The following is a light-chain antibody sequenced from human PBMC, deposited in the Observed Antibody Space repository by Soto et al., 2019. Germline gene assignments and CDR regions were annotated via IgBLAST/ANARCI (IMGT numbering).Light chain of an antibody. CDR2: RAS. CDR3: QQYDRATWT. Sequence: DIQMTQSPSTLSASVGDRVIITCRASQSISSWLAWYKQKPGKAPNLLIYRASTLKSGIPSRFGGSGSGTEFNLTISSLQPDDFATYYSQQYDRATWTFGQGTKVEIK. V-gene: IGKV1-5*03. J-gene: IGKJ1*01. CDR1: QSISSW.